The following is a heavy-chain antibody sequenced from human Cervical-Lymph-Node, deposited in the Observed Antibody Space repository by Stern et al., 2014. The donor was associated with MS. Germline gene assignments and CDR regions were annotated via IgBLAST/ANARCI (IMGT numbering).Heavy chain of an antibody. Sequence: EVQLVESGGGLVKPGGSLRLSCAASGFNFGSYAMNWVRQAPGKGLEWVSSISSGSSHIFYADSLRGRFTISRDNANNSLYLQMNSLRIEDTALYYCVRDSELAVAGAGDFWGQGTLVTVSS. CDR2: ISSGSSHI. CDR1: GFNFGSYA. V-gene: IGHV3-21*06. CDR3: VRDSELAVAGAGDF. D-gene: IGHD6-19*01. J-gene: IGHJ4*02.